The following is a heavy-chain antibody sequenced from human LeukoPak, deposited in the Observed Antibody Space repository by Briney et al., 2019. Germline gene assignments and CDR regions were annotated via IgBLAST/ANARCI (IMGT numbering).Heavy chain of an antibody. CDR1: GFTFRNYW. CDR3: ARGGPTVGTDC. D-gene: IGHD1-26*01. J-gene: IGHJ4*02. CDR2: IKEDGSEK. V-gene: IGHV3-7*01. Sequence: GGSLRLSCAGSGFTFRNYWMNWVRQAPGKGLEWVANIKEDGSEKYYVDSVKGRFTVSRDNAKNSLYLQINSLRADDTAVYYCARGGPTVGTDCWGQGTLVTVSS.